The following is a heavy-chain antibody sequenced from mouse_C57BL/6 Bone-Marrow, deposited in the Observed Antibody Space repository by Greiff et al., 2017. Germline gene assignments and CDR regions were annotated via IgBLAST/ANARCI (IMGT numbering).Heavy chain of an antibody. J-gene: IGHJ3*01. CDR3: ARRIGYEGFAY. Sequence: QVQLQQSGAELVRPGSSVKLSCKASGYTFTSYWMHWVKQRPIQGLEWIGNIDPSDSETHYNQKFKDKATLTVDKSSSTAYMQLSSLTSEDSAVCYCARRIGYEGFAYWGQGTLVTVSA. CDR2: IDPSDSET. V-gene: IGHV1-52*01. CDR1: GYTFTSYW. D-gene: IGHD2-2*01.